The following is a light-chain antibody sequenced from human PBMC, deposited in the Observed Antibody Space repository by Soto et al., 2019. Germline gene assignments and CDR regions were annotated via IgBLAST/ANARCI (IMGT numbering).Light chain of an antibody. CDR1: QSVSSSY. Sequence: EIVLTQSPGTLSLSPGESATLSCRASQSVSSSYLAWYQQKPGQAPRLLIYGAYSRATGIPDTFSGSGSGTDFTRTISRLEPEDFAVYYCQQYGSPPWTFGQGTKVEIK. J-gene: IGKJ1*01. V-gene: IGKV3-20*01. CDR3: QQYGSPPWT. CDR2: GAY.